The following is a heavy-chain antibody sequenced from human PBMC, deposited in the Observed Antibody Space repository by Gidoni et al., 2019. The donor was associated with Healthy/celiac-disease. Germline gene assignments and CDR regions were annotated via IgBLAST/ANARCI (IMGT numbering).Heavy chain of an antibody. V-gene: IGHV2-5*01. CDR1: GFSLSTSGVG. CDR2: IYWNDDK. Sequence: QITLKESGPTLVKPTQTLTLTCTFSGFSLSTSGVGVGWIRQPPGKALEWLALIYWNDDKRYSPSLKSRLTITKDTSKNQVVLTMTNMDPVDTATYYCAHSHYAVTTGGWYFDLWGRGTLVTVSS. CDR3: AHSHYAVTTGGWYFDL. J-gene: IGHJ2*01. D-gene: IGHD4-17*01.